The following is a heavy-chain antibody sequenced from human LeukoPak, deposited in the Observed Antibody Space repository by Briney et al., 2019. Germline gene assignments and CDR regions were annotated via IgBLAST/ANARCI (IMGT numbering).Heavy chain of an antibody. CDR3: ARHRAYSSSSPFDY. CDR2: IYYTGST. V-gene: IGHV4-59*08. J-gene: IGHJ4*02. D-gene: IGHD6-6*01. Sequence: SETLSLTCSVSGGSISSLYWSWIRQPPGEGLEWIGYIYYTGSTNYNPSLKSRVTMFVDMSKNQFSLRLSSVTAADTAVYYCARHRAYSSSSPFDYWGQGTLVTVSS. CDR1: GGSISSLY.